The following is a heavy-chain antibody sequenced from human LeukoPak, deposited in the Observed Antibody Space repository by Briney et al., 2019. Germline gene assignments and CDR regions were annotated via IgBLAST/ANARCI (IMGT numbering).Heavy chain of an antibody. CDR3: AKRHSSSWNYFGY. Sequence: GGSLRLSCAASGFIFSNHDMHWVRQAPGKGLEWVAAISNDGRKKSHADSVKGRFTISRDNTKDTLYVQMNSLRVEDTAIYYCAKRHSSSWNYFGYWGQGTLVTVSS. D-gene: IGHD6-13*01. J-gene: IGHJ4*02. CDR2: ISNDGRKK. V-gene: IGHV3-30*18. CDR1: GFIFSNHD.